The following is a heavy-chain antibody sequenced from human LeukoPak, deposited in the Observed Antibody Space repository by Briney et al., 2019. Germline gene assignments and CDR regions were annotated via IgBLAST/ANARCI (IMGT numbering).Heavy chain of an antibody. V-gene: IGHV3-21*01. Sequence: GGSLRLSCAASGFTFSSYSMNWVRQAPGKGLEWVSSISSSSSYIYYADSVKGRCTISRDNAKNSLYLQMNSLRVEDTAVYYCARDRGLYDSSGYYYLDYWGQGTLVTVSS. CDR2: ISSSSSYI. J-gene: IGHJ4*02. CDR3: ARDRGLYDSSGYYYLDY. CDR1: GFTFSSYS. D-gene: IGHD3-22*01.